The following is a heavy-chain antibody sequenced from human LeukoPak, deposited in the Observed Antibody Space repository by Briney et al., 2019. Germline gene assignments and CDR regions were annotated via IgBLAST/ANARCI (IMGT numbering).Heavy chain of an antibody. V-gene: IGHV3-48*01. Sequence: GGSLRLSCAASGFTFSNYNLNWVRQAPGKGLEWVSYISDGSSTIYYADSVRGRFTISRDNAKNSLYLQINSLRAEDTAVYYCARSELRYFDWLSSPYYFDYWGQGTLVTVSS. CDR1: GFTFSNYN. J-gene: IGHJ4*02. CDR2: ISDGSSTI. CDR3: ARSELRYFDWLSSPYYFDY. D-gene: IGHD3-9*01.